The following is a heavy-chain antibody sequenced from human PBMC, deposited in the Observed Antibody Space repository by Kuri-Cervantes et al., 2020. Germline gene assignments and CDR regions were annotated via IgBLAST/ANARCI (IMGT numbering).Heavy chain of an antibody. CDR2: ISWNSGSI. CDR1: GFPFDDYA. V-gene: IGHV3-9*01. D-gene: IGHD3-3*01. Sequence: GGSLRLSCAASGFPFDDYAMHWGRQAPGKGLEWVSGISWNSGSIGYADSVKGRFTISRDNSKNTLYLQMNSLRAEDTAVYYCARDAMSGYFDYWGQGTLVTVSS. CDR3: ARDAMSGYFDY. J-gene: IGHJ4*02.